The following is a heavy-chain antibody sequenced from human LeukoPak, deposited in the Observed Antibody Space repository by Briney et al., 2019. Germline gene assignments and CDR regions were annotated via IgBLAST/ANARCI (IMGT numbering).Heavy chain of an antibody. J-gene: IGHJ6*02. CDR2: IYPGDSDT. D-gene: IGHD3-22*01. CDR3: ASGFTYYYDSSGYYADV. V-gene: IGHV5-51*01. Sequence: GESLKISCKGSGYSFTSYWIGWVRQMPGKGLEWMGIIYPGDSDTRYSPSFQGQVTISADKSISTAYLQWSSLKASDTAMYYCASGFTYYYDSSGYYADVCGQGTTVTVSS. CDR1: GYSFTSYW.